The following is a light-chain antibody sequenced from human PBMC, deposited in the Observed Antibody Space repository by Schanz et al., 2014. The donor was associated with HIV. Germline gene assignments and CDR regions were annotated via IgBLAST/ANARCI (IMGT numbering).Light chain of an antibody. V-gene: IGLV2-14*03. Sequence: QSALTQPASVSGSPGQSITISCTGTSSDVGTYDYVSWYQQHPGKAPKLMIYDVSYRPSGVSNRFSGSKSGNTASLTISGLQAEDEADYYCQSYDSSLSVVFGGGTQLTVL. J-gene: IGLJ2*01. CDR1: SSDVGTYDY. CDR2: DVS. CDR3: QSYDSSLSVV.